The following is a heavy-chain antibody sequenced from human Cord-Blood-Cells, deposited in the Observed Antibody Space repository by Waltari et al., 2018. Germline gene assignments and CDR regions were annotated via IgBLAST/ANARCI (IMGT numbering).Heavy chain of an antibody. V-gene: IGHV4-34*01. J-gene: IGHJ4*02. CDR1: GGSFSGYY. CDR2: INHSGSA. CDR3: ARGNYSSSFDY. D-gene: IGHD6-6*01. Sequence: QVQLQQWGAGLLKPSETLSLTCAVYGGSFSGYYWSWIRQPPGKGLEWIGEINHSGSANDHPSRKSRVTISVDTSKNQFSLKLSSVTAADTAVYYCARGNYSSSFDYWGQGTLVTVSS.